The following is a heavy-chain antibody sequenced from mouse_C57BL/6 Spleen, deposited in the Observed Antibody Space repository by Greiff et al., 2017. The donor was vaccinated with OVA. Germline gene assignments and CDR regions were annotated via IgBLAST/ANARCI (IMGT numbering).Heavy chain of an antibody. V-gene: IGHV1-15*01. CDR1: GYTFTDYE. CDR3: TRSGYYGRSDY. J-gene: IGHJ2*01. CDR2: IDPETGGT. Sequence: VKLMESGAELVRPGASVTLSCKASGYTFTDYEMHWVKQTPVHGLEWIGAIDPETGGTAYNQKFKGKAILTADKSSSTAYMELRSLTSEDSAVYYCTRSGYYGRSDYWGQGTTLTVSS. D-gene: IGHD1-1*01.